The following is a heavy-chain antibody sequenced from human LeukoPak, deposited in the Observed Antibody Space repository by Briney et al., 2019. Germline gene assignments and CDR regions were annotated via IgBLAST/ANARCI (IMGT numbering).Heavy chain of an antibody. J-gene: IGHJ4*02. D-gene: IGHD3-22*01. CDR1: GGSFSGYY. V-gene: IGHV4-34*01. Sequence: SETLSLTCAVYGGSFSGYYWSWIRQPPGKGLEWIGEINHSGSTNYNPSLKSRVTISVDTSKNQFSLKLSSVTAADTAVYYCARGGYYDSSGYYPRFDYWGQGTLVTVSS. CDR3: ARGGYYDSSGYYPRFDY. CDR2: INHSGST.